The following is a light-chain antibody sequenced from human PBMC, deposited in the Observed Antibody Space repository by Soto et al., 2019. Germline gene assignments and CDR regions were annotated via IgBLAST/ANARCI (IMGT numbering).Light chain of an antibody. CDR3: GTWDSSLSAGV. Sequence: QSALTQPPSASGSPGQSVTISCTGTSSDVGAYNYVSWYQQHPGKAPKLMIYDVSKRPSGVPDRFSGSKSGNTASLTVSGLQGEDEADYYCGTWDSSLSAGVFGGGTQLTVL. J-gene: IGLJ7*01. CDR2: DVS. V-gene: IGLV2-8*01. CDR1: SSDVGAYNY.